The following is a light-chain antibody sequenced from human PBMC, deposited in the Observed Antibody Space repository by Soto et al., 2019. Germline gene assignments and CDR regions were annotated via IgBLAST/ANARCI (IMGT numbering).Light chain of an antibody. V-gene: IGKV1-39*01. CDR2: AAS. CDR3: QQLLSYPIT. J-gene: IGKJ5*01. CDR1: QNINRY. Sequence: DIHMTQSPSSLSSSLGDRVTITFLTSQNINRYLNWYQHKPGKAPKLLVYAASNLQNGVPSRFSGSGSGTDFTLTISSLQPEDFATYYCQQLLSYPITFGQGTRLEIK.